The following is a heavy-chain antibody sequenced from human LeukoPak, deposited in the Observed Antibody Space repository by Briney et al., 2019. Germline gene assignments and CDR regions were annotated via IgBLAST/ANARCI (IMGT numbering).Heavy chain of an antibody. CDR3: ARSPLLLSFGEFSQGWFDP. D-gene: IGHD3-10*01. J-gene: IGHJ5*02. CDR1: AYSISSAYY. Sequence: SETLSLTCPVSAYSISSAYYWGWIRQTPGQGLEWIGTIYHSGTTCYYPSLKSRVTISVDTSKNQFSLRLTSVTAADTAVYFCARSPLLLSFGEFSQGWFDPWGHGTLVTVSS. CDR2: IYHSGTT. V-gene: IGHV4-38-2*01.